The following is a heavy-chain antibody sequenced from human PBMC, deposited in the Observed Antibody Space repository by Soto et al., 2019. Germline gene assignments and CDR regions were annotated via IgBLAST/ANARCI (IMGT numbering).Heavy chain of an antibody. V-gene: IGHV4-59*01. CDR2: IYYSGST. CDR3: ARGVGRGWNYYDSSGYPDC. CDR1: GGSISSYD. J-gene: IGHJ4*02. Sequence: SETRSRTWTVSGGSISSYDWSWSRQPPGKGLEWIGYIYYSGSTNYNPSLKSRVTISVDTSKNQFSLKLSSVTAADTAVYYCARGVGRGWNYYDSSGYPDCWGQGTLVTVSS. D-gene: IGHD3-22*01.